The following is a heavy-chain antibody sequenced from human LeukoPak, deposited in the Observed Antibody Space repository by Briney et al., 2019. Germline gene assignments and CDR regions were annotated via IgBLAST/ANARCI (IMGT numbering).Heavy chain of an antibody. CDR2: IGPNGAST. CDR1: GFTFSNHF. J-gene: IGHJ4*02. V-gene: IGHV3-64D*06. Sequence: GGSLRLSCSTSGFTFSNHFMHWVRQAPGKGLEYVSSIGPNGASTLYADSVKGRFTISRDNSKNALYLQLTSLRLEDTAVYYCARDKIVGATNFDFWGQGTLVTVSS. CDR3: ARDKIVGATNFDF. D-gene: IGHD1-26*01.